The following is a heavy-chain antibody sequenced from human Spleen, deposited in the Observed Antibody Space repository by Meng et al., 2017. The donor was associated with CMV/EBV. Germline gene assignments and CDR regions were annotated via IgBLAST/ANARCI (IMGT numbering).Heavy chain of an antibody. D-gene: IGHD3-10*01. CDR2: INHSGST. CDR3: VRTPAYYYGSEFDP. J-gene: IGHJ5*02. CDR1: GGSFSGYY. V-gene: IGHV4-34*01. Sequence: AVYGGSFSGYYWSWIRQPPGKGLEWIGEINHSGSTNYNPSLKSRVTISVDTSKNQFSLKLSSVTAADTAVYYCVRTPAYYYGSEFDPWGQGTLVTVSS.